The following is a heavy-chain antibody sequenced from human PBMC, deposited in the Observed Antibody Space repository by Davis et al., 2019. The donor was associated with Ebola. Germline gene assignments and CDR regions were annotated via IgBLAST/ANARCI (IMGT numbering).Heavy chain of an antibody. CDR3: AKHLGYCSTTSCPRFHDY. V-gene: IGHV3-23*01. Sequence: GGSLRLSCAASGFTFSSYAMSWVRQAPGKGLEWVSTISGSGGSTYYADSVKGRFTISRDNSKNTLYLQMNSLRAEDTAVYYCAKHLGYCSTTSCPRFHDYWGQGTLVTVSS. CDR2: ISGSGGST. D-gene: IGHD2-2*01. J-gene: IGHJ4*02. CDR1: GFTFSSYA.